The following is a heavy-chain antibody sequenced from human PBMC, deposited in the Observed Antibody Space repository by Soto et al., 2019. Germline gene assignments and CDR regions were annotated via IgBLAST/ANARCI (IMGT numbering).Heavy chain of an antibody. V-gene: IGHV1-18*01. CDR1: GYTFSTYA. CDR2: ISAYSGDT. CDR3: ARAGSGFLPFDS. Sequence: QVQLVQSGAEVKNPGASVKVSCKGSGYTFSTYAIAWVRQAPGQGLEWMAWISAYSGDTNYAPKVQGRATLTTDTSTTTAYLELRSLTSADSAVYYCARAGSGFLPFDSWGQGTLVTVSS. D-gene: IGHD6-19*01. J-gene: IGHJ4*02.